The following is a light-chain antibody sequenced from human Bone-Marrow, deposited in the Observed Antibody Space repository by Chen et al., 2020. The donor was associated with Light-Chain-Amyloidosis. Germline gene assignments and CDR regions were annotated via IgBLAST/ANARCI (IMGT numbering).Light chain of an antibody. CDR1: QNIRTN. CDR3: QQYNDDWQWT. CDR2: GAS. V-gene: IGKV3-15*01. J-gene: IGKJ1*01. Sequence: IVMTQSPANLSVSPGERATLSCRASQNIRTNLAWYQQKPGQAPRLLMYGASARASGFPARFSGSGSGTDFTLTISSLQSEDFAVYYCQQYNDDWQWTFGQGTKVEIK.